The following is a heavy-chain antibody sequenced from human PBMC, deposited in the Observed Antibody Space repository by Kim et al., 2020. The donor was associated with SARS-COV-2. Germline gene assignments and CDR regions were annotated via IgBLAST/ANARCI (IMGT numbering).Heavy chain of an antibody. CDR3: ARGGFGKDIVVVPAAMPIYYYSGMDV. D-gene: IGHD2-2*01. V-gene: IGHV3-21*01. CDR2: ISSSSSYI. J-gene: IGHJ6*02. Sequence: GGSLRLSCAASGFTFSSYSMNWVRQAPGKGLEWVSSISSSSSYIYYADSVKGRFTISRDNAKNSLYLQMNSLRAEDTAVYYCARGGFGKDIVVVPAAMPIYYYSGMDVWGQGTTVTVSS. CDR1: GFTFSSYS.